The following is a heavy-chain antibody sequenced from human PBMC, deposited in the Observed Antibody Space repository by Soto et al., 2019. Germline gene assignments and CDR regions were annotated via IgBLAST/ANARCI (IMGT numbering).Heavy chain of an antibody. J-gene: IGHJ6*02. Sequence: QVQLVESGGGVVQPGRSLRLSCAASGFTFSSYAMHWVRQAPGKGLEWVAVISYDGSNKYYADSVKGRFTISRDNSKNTLYLQMNSLRAEDTAVYYCARDLFVVRGDPNYYGMDVWGQGTTVTVSS. V-gene: IGHV3-30-3*01. CDR3: ARDLFVVRGDPNYYGMDV. CDR1: GFTFSSYA. D-gene: IGHD3-10*01. CDR2: ISYDGSNK.